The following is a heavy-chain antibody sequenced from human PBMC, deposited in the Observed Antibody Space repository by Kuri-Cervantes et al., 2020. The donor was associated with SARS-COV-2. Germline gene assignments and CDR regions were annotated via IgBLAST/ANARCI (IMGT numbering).Heavy chain of an antibody. D-gene: IGHD3-10*01. CDR1: GGSFSGYY. CDR3: ARVDPSYGSGSRYGAFDI. V-gene: IGHV3-7*01. Sequence: ETLSLTCAVYGGSFSGYYWSWVRQAPGKGLEWVANIKQDGSEKYYVDSVKGRFTISRDNAKNSLYLQMNSLRAEDTAVYYCARVDPSYGSGSRYGAFDIWGQGTMVTVSS. CDR2: IKQDGSEK. J-gene: IGHJ3*02.